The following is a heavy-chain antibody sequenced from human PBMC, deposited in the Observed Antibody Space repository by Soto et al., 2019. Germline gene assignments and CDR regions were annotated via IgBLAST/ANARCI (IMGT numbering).Heavy chain of an antibody. V-gene: IGHV1-2*04. CDR2: INPNSGGT. J-gene: IGHJ4*02. D-gene: IGHD2-15*01. Sequence: ASVKVSCTASGYTFTGYYMHWVRQAPGQGLEWMGWINPNSGGTNYAQKFQGWVTMTRDTSISTAYMELSRLRSDDTAVYYCARVSAATPNDYWGQGTLVTVSS. CDR3: ARVSAATPNDY. CDR1: GYTFTGYY.